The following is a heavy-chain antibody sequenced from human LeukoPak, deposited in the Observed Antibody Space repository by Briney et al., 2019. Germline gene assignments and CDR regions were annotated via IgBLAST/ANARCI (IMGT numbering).Heavy chain of an antibody. Sequence: PSETLSLTCAVSGGSISSGGYSWSWIRQPPGRGLEWIGYIYHSGSTYYNPSLKSRVTISVDRSKNQFSLKLSSVTAADTAVYYCARAPEDYYDSSGYYHAFDIWGQGTMVTVSS. CDR1: GGSISSGGYS. J-gene: IGHJ3*02. V-gene: IGHV4-30-2*01. CDR3: ARAPEDYYDSSGYYHAFDI. CDR2: IYHSGST. D-gene: IGHD3-22*01.